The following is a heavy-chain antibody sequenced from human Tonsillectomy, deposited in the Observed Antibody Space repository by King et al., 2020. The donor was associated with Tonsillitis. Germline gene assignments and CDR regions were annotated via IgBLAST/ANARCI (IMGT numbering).Heavy chain of an antibody. CDR2: IYYSGST. CDR1: GGSISSGGYY. V-gene: IGHV4-31*03. CDR3: ARGYCVGDCYSTDFFDY. Sequence: QLQLQESGPGLVKPSQTLSLTCTVSGGSISSGGYYWSWIRQHPGKGLEWIGYIYYSGSTYFNPSLKSRVTMSVDTPKNQFSLKLSSVTAADTAVYYCARGYCVGDCYSTDFFDYWGQGTLVTVSS. J-gene: IGHJ4*02. D-gene: IGHD2-21*02.